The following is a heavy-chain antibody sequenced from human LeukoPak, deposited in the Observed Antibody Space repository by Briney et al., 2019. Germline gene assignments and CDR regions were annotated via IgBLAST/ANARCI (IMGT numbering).Heavy chain of an antibody. J-gene: IGHJ6*03. CDR2: IYYSGST. Sequence: SETLSLTCTVSGGSISSSSYYWGWIRQPPGKGLEWIGSIYYSGSTYYNPSLKSRVTISVDTSKNQFSLKLSSVTAADTAVYYCARDSNYYDSSGYYRWYYYMDVWGKGTTVTISS. D-gene: IGHD3-22*01. CDR3: ARDSNYYDSSGYYRWYYYMDV. V-gene: IGHV4-39*02. CDR1: GGSISSSSYY.